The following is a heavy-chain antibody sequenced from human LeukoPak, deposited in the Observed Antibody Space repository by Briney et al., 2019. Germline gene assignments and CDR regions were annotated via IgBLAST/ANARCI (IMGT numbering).Heavy chain of an antibody. V-gene: IGHV4-38-2*02. Sequence: SETLSLTCTVSGYSISSGYYWGWIRQPPGKGLEWIGSIYHSGSTYYNPSPKSRVTISVDTSKNQFSLKLSSVTAADTAVYYCARDPGGEDFWSGYPHHNWFDPWGQGTLVTVSS. CDR3: ARDPGGEDFWSGYPHHNWFDP. CDR1: GYSISSGYY. D-gene: IGHD3-3*01. J-gene: IGHJ5*02. CDR2: IYHSGST.